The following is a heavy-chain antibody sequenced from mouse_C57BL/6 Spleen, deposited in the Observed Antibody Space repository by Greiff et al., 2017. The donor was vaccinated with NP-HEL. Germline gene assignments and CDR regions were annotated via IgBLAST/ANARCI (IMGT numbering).Heavy chain of an antibody. Sequence: EVQLQESGPELVKPGDSVKISCKASGYSFTGYFMNWVMQSHGKSLEWIGRINPYNGDTFYNQKFKGKATLTVDKSSSTAHMELRSLTSEDSAVYYCARYEARGDLDYWGQGTTLTVSS. V-gene: IGHV1-20*01. J-gene: IGHJ2*01. D-gene: IGHD3-3*01. CDR1: GYSFTGYF. CDR2: INPYNGDT. CDR3: ARYEARGDLDY.